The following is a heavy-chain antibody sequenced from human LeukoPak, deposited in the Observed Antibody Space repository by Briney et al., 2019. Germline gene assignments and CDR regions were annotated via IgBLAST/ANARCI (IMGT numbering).Heavy chain of an antibody. J-gene: IGHJ4*02. D-gene: IGHD2-15*01. CDR2: ISYDGSNN. CDR1: GFTFSSYG. CDR3: AKILGYCSGGSCLFDY. Sequence: PGGSLRLSCAASGFTFSSYGMHWVRQAPGKGLEWVAVISYDGSNNYYADSVKGRFTISRDNSKNTLYLQMNSLRAEDTAVYYCAKILGYCSGGSCLFDYWGQGTLVTVSS. V-gene: IGHV3-30*18.